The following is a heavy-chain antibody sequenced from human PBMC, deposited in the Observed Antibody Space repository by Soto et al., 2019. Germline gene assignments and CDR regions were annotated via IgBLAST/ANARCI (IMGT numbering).Heavy chain of an antibody. CDR3: VTSLGDY. CDR2: ITRKTEGGTT. Sequence: GASLKISCAASGFTFSNTWMSWVRQAPGKGLEWIGRITRKTEGGTTDYAAPVKDRFTISRDDSKNTLFLQVNSLKTEDTAVYYCVTSLGDYWGRGTLVTVSS. CDR1: GFTFSNTW. J-gene: IGHJ4*02. V-gene: IGHV3-15*01. D-gene: IGHD3-16*01.